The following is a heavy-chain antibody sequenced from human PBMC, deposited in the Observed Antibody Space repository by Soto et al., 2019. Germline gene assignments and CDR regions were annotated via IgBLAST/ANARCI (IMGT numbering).Heavy chain of an antibody. V-gene: IGHV3-48*02. Sequence: GGSLRLSCAASGFTFSSYSMNWVRQAPGKGLEWVSYISSSSSTIYYADSVKGRFTISRDNAKNSLYLQMNSLRDEDTAVYYCAREELVPIIDYFDYWGQGTLVTVSS. D-gene: IGHD6-13*01. J-gene: IGHJ4*02. CDR1: GFTFSSYS. CDR3: AREELVPIIDYFDY. CDR2: ISSSSSTI.